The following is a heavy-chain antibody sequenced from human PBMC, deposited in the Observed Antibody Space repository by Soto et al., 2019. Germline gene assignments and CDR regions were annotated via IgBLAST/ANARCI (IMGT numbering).Heavy chain of an antibody. CDR2: IYYSGST. CDR1: GGSISSSSYY. V-gene: IGHV4-39*01. CDR3: ARQIRSPTYYYYYMDV. Sequence: QLQLQESGPGLVKPSETLSLTCTVSGGSISSSSYYWGWIRQPPGKGLEWIGSIYYSGSTYYNPSLKSRVTISVDTSKNQFPLKLSSVTAADTAVYYCARQIRSPTYYYYYMDVWGKGTTVTVSS. J-gene: IGHJ6*03. D-gene: IGHD6-13*01.